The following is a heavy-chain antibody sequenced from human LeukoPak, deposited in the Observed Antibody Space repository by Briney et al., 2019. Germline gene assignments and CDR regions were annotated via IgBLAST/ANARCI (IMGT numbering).Heavy chain of an antibody. D-gene: IGHD3-16*01. CDR2: ISGSGGST. Sequence: PGGSLRLSCAASGFSFSNYAISWVRQAPGKGLEWVSGISGSGGSTYYADSVKGRFTISRDNAKNTLYLQMNSLRAEDTAVYYCAKGPRVGDRASFDYWGQGTLVTVSS. CDR1: GFSFSNYA. CDR3: AKGPRVGDRASFDY. V-gene: IGHV3-23*01. J-gene: IGHJ4*02.